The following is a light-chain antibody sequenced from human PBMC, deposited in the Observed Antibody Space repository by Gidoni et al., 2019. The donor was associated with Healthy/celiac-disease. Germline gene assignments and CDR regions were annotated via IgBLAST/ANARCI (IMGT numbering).Light chain of an antibody. Sequence: DIQLTQSPSTLSASVGDRVTITCRASQSISSWLAWYQQKPGKAPKVLIYKASTLESGVPSRFSGSGSGTEFTLTISSLQPDDFATYYCQQYSSYWTFXQXTKVXIK. CDR2: KAS. CDR3: QQYSSYWT. V-gene: IGKV1-5*03. CDR1: QSISSW. J-gene: IGKJ1*01.